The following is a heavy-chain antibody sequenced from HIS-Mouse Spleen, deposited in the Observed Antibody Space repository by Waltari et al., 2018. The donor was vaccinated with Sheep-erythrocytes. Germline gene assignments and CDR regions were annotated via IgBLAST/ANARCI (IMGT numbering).Heavy chain of an antibody. Sequence: QITLKESGPTLVKPTQTLTLTCTFSGFSLSTSGVGVGWIRQPPGKALEWPALIYWDDDKRYSPSLKSRLTITKDTSKNQVVLTMTNMDPVDTATYYCAHSENYDFWSGYSYYFDYWGQGTLVTVSS. CDR2: IYWDDDK. J-gene: IGHJ4*02. D-gene: IGHD3-3*01. CDR1: GFSLSTSGVG. V-gene: IGHV2-5*02. CDR3: AHSENYDFWSGYSYYFDY.